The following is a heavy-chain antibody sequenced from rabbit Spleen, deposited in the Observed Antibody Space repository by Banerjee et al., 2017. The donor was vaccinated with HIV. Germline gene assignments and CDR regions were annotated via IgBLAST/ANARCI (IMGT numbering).Heavy chain of an antibody. CDR1: RFDFSTYS. CDR3: ARDLIAVSGWNFNV. J-gene: IGHJ4*01. Sequence: ELVESGGGLVQPGGSLKLSCKASRFDFSTYSMSWVRQAPGKGLEWIACINIVTGKSVYASWAKGRFTMSRTSSTTVTLQMTSLTAADTATDVCARDLIAVSGWNFNVWGPGTLVTVS. D-gene: IGHD8-1*01. V-gene: IGHV1S45*01. CDR2: INIVTGKS.